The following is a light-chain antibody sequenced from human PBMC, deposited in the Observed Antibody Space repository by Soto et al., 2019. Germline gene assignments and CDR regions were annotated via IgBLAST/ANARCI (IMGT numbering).Light chain of an antibody. V-gene: IGLV2-23*02. CDR1: SSDVGSYNL. CDR3: CSYAGSSTPYV. CDR2: EVS. Sequence: QSVLTQPASVSGSPGQSITISCTGTSSDVGSYNLVSWYQQHPGKAPKLMIYEVSKRPSGVSNRFSGSKSGNTASLTISGLQAEDEADYYCCSYAGSSTPYVFGTGTKVIVL. J-gene: IGLJ1*01.